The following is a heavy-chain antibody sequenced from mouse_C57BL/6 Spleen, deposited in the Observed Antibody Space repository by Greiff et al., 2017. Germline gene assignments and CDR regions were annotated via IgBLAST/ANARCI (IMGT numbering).Heavy chain of an antibody. V-gene: IGHV1-52*01. CDR3: ASSYYSTYLFAY. J-gene: IGHJ3*01. D-gene: IGHD2-5*01. CDR1: GYTFTSYW. CDR2: IDPSDSET. Sequence: QVQLQQPGAELVRPGSSVQLSCKASGYTFTSYWMHWVKQRPIQGLEWIGNIDPSDSETHYNQKFKDKATLTVDKSSSTAYMQLSSLTSEGSAVYYYASSYYSTYLFAYWGQVTLVTVCA.